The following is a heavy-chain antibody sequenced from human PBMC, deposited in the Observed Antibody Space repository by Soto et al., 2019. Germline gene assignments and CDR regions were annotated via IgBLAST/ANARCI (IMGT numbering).Heavy chain of an antibody. CDR1: GFTFSSYG. D-gene: IGHD6-6*01. J-gene: IGHJ4*02. CDR2: ISYDGSNK. CDR3: AKDPTSIAARSSLAEY. Sequence: QVQLVESGGGVVQPGRSLRLSCAASGFTFSSYGMHWVRQAPGKGLEWVAVISYDGSNKYYADSVKGRFTISRDNSKNTLYLQMNSLRAEYTAVYYCAKDPTSIAARSSLAEYWGQGTLVTVSS. V-gene: IGHV3-30*18.